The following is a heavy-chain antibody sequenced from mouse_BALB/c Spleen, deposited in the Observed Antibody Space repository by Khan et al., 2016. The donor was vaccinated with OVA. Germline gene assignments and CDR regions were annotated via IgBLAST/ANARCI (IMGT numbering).Heavy chain of an antibody. V-gene: IGHV5-6*01. Sequence: EVQLVESGGDVVKPGGSLKLSCAASGFTFSTYGMSWVRQTPDKRLEWVATISTGGHYTYYPDTVKRRFTISRDNAKNTLYPQMSSLKSEDTAMFYCARLAYYYDSEGFAYWGQGTLVTVSA. J-gene: IGHJ3*01. CDR1: GFTFSTYG. D-gene: IGHD1-1*01. CDR2: ISTGGHYT. CDR3: ARLAYYYDSEGFAY.